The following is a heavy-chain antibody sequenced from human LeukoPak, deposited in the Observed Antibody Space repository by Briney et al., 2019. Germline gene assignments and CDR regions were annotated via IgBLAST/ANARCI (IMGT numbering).Heavy chain of an antibody. V-gene: IGHV3-23*01. J-gene: IGHJ4*02. CDR1: GFSFTTQP. CDR2: IRHQGHRT. Sequence: PGGSLRLSCRASGFSFTTQPMNWVRQAPGKGPDRAPAIRHQGHRTDYADVVKGRFTISRDNSNNMLYLQMNSLSDEDTAIYYCGKDGHCHDSVCPTNIVVAGYVDHWGQGTLVTVSS. CDR3: GKDGHCHDSVCPTNIVVAGYVDH. D-gene: IGHD6-19*01.